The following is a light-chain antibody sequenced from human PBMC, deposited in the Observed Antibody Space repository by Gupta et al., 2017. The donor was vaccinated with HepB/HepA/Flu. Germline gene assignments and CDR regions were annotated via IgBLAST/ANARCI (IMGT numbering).Light chain of an antibody. Sequence: SYVLTHPPSGSEAPGATARIACGGDNIEIYSVHWYKQKPGQAPVLVVYDDSDRPSGIPERFSGSNSGNTATLTINRVESGDEADYYCQVWHTASDHILVGGGTKLTVL. V-gene: IGLV3-21*02. J-gene: IGLJ2*01. CDR2: DDS. CDR1: NIEIYS. CDR3: QVWHTASDHIL.